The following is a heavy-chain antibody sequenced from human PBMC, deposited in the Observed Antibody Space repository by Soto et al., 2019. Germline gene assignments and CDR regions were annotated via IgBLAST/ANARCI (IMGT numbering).Heavy chain of an antibody. V-gene: IGHV3-30-3*01. J-gene: IGHJ6*02. CDR3: ARGGDGYNDNGMDV. CDR1: GFTFSSYA. CDR2: ISYDGSNK. D-gene: IGHD5-12*01. Sequence: LSLTCAASGFTFSSYAMHWVRQAPGKGLEWVAVISYDGSNKYYADSMKGRFTISRDNSKNTLYLQMNSLRAEDTAVYYCARGGDGYNDNGMDVWGQGTTVTVSS.